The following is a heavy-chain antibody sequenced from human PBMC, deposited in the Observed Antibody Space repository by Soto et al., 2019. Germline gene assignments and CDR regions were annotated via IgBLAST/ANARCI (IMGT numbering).Heavy chain of an antibody. CDR3: ARAVAVPADLDY. V-gene: IGHV1-3*05. CDR1: GYTFTTYA. CDR2: INAGNGNT. D-gene: IGHD6-19*01. Sequence: QVQLVQSGAEEKKPGASVKVSCKASGYTFTTYAMHWVRQAPGQRLEWMGWINAGNGNTKYSQKFQGRVTITRDTSASTAYMELSSLRSEDTAVYYCARAVAVPADLDYWGQGTLVTVSS. J-gene: IGHJ4*02.